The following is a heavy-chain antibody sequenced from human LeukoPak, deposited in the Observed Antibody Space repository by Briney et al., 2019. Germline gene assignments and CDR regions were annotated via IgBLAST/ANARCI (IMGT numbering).Heavy chain of an antibody. J-gene: IGHJ4*02. CDR1: GYTFTSYA. CDR3: ARGTLKWTYDY. CDR2: INAGNGNT. Sequence: GASVKVSCKASGYTFTSYAMHWVRQASGQRLEWMGWINAGNGNTKYSQKFQGRVTITRDTSASTAYMELSSLRSEDTAVYYCARGTLKWTYDYWGQGTLVTVSS. D-gene: IGHD2-8*01. V-gene: IGHV1-3*01.